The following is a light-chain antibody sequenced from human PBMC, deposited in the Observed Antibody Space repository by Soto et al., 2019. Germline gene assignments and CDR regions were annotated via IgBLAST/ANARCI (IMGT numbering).Light chain of an antibody. CDR2: SNN. Sequence: QSVLTQPPSASGTPGQRVTISCSGSSSNIGSNTVNWYQQLPGTAPKLLIYSNNQRPSGVPDRFSGSKSDTSASLAISGLQSEDEADYYCAAWDDSLNGRVFGGWTKVTVL. CDR3: AAWDDSLNGRV. J-gene: IGLJ2*01. CDR1: SSNIGSNT. V-gene: IGLV1-44*01.